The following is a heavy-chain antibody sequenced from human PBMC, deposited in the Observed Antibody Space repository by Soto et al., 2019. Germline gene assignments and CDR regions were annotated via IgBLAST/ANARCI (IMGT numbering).Heavy chain of an antibody. CDR1: GYTFTSYA. J-gene: IGHJ4*02. V-gene: IGHV1-3*01. CDR2: INAGNGNT. CDR3: ARYCSGGSCNPPGLY. D-gene: IGHD2-15*01. Sequence: ASVKVSCKASGYTFTSYAMHWVRQAPGQRLEWMGWINAGNGNTKYSQEFQGRVTITRDTSASTAYMELSSLRSEDTAVYYCARYCSGGSCNPPGLYWGQGTLVTVSS.